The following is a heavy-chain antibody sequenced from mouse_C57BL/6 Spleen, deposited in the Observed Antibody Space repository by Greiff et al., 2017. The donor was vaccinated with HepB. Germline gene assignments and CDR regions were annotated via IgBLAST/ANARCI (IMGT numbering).Heavy chain of an antibody. CDR1: GYTFTDYY. Sequence: QVQLQQSGAELVRPGASVKLSCKASGYTFTDYYINWVKQRPGQGLEWIARIYPGSGNTYYNEKFKGKATLTAEKSSSTAYMQLSSLTSEDSAVYFCARELRRYFDVWGTGTTVTVSS. J-gene: IGHJ1*03. CDR3: ARELRRYFDV. CDR2: IYPGSGNT. V-gene: IGHV1-76*01.